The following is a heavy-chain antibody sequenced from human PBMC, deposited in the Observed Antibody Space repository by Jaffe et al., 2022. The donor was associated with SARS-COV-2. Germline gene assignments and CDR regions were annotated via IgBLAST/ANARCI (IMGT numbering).Heavy chain of an antibody. CDR3: ARPLSLVTPYYFDY. CDR2: INSDGSST. CDR1: GFTFSTYW. J-gene: IGHJ4*02. Sequence: EVQLVESGGGLVQPGGSLRLSCAASGFTFSTYWMYWVRQVPGKGLVWVSRINSDGSSTTYADSVKGRFTISRDNAKNTLYLQMNSLRAEDTAVYYCARPLSLVTPYYFDYWGQGTLVTVSS. V-gene: IGHV3-74*01. D-gene: IGHD2-21*02.